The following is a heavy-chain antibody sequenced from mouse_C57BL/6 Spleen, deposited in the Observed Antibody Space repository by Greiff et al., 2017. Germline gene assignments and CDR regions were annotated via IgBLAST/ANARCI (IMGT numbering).Heavy chain of an antibody. CDR1: GYTFTDYY. Sequence: EVQLQQSGPELVKPGASVKISCKASGYTFTDYYMNWVKQSHGKSLEWIGDINPNNGGTSYNQKFKGKATLTVDKSSSTAYMELRSLTSEDSAVYYCARHYDGYYGGTWFAYWGQGTLVTVSA. CDR2: INPNNGGT. D-gene: IGHD2-3*01. J-gene: IGHJ3*01. V-gene: IGHV1-26*01. CDR3: ARHYDGYYGGTWFAY.